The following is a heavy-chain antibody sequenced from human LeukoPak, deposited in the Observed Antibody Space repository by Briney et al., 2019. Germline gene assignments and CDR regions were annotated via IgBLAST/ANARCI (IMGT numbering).Heavy chain of an antibody. J-gene: IGHJ5*02. CDR2: ISSSGNTI. CDR1: GFTFSSYE. V-gene: IGHV3-48*03. Sequence: GGSLRLSCAASGFTFSSYEMNWFRQAPGKGLEWVSYISSSGNTIYYADSVKGRFTISRDNVKNSLYLQMNSLRAEDTAVYYCATVTTLGFDPWGQGTLVTVSS. CDR3: ATVTTLGFDP. D-gene: IGHD4-17*01.